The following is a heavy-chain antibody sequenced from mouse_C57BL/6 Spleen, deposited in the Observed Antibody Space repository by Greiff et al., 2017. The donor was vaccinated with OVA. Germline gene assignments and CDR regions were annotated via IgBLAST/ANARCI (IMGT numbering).Heavy chain of an antibody. V-gene: IGHV1-82*01. CDR3: ARSGSSGHLDD. J-gene: IGHJ2*01. D-gene: IGHD1-3*01. Sequence: QVQLKESGPELVKPGASVTLSCKASGYAFSSSWMNWVKQRPGKGLEWIGRIYPGDGDTNYNGKFKGKAILTADKSSSTAYMQLSSLTSEDAAVYFCARSGSSGHLDDWGKGTTLTVSS. CDR2: IYPGDGDT. CDR1: GYAFSSSW.